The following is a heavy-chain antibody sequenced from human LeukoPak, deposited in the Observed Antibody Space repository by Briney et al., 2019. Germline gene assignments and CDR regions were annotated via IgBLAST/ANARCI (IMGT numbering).Heavy chain of an antibody. CDR1: GFTFSSYS. V-gene: IGHV3-21*01. CDR3: ARDPEDLLLGYFDY. D-gene: IGHD2-15*01. J-gene: IGHJ4*02. CDR2: ISSSSSYI. Sequence: GGSLRLSCPASGFTFSSYSMNWVRQAPGKGLEWVSSISSSSSYIYYADSVKGRFTISRDNAKNSLYLQMNSLRAEDTAVYYCARDPEDLLLGYFDYWGQGTLVTVSS.